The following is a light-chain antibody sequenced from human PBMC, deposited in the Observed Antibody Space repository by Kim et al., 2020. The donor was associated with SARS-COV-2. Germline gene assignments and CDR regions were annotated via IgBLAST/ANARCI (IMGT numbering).Light chain of an antibody. J-gene: IGKJ1*01. V-gene: IGKV1-5*03. CDR3: QQYNTGPLT. CDR2: KAS. CDR1: QYSGSS. Sequence: DVQMTQTHSTLSASVGDRVTITCRASQYSGSSLVWDQQKPGKAPKLLIYKASSFESGDTSRFSGSGSGTEFSLTISSLQSEDFGTYYCQQYNTGPLTFGLGTKV.